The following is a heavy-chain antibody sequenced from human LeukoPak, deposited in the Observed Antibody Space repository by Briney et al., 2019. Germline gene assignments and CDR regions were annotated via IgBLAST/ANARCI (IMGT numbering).Heavy chain of an antibody. J-gene: IGHJ5*02. Sequence: GESLKISCESSGYTFGSHWIGWVRQMPGQGLEWMGIIYPGDSHTRYSPSFQGQVIISVDKSISTAYLQWNSLKASDSAVYYCAGAAVGTQSPMVGDWFDPWGQGTLVTVSS. CDR3: AGAAVGTQSPMVGDWFDP. CDR2: IYPGDSHT. CDR1: GYTFGSHW. V-gene: IGHV5-51*01. D-gene: IGHD6-13*01.